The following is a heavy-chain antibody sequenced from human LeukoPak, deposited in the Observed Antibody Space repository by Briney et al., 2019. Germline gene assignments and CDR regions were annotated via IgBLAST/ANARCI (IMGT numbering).Heavy chain of an antibody. J-gene: IGHJ4*02. Sequence: GGSLRLSCAASGFTFSSYGMHWVRQAPGKGLEWVAVIWYDGSNKYYADSVKGRFTISRDNSKNTLYLQMNSLRAEDTAVYYCARATVAGYYFDYWGQGSLVTVSS. CDR3: ARATVAGYYFDY. CDR1: GFTFSSYG. D-gene: IGHD6-19*01. V-gene: IGHV3-33*01. CDR2: IWYDGSNK.